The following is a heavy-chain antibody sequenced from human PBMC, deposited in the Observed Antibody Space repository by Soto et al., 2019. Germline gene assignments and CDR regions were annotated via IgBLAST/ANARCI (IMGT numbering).Heavy chain of an antibody. CDR3: ASGETYYDFWSGYKYGMDV. J-gene: IGHJ6*02. D-gene: IGHD3-3*01. CDR2: INHSGST. CDR1: GGSFSGYY. Sequence: SETLSLTCAVYGGSFSGYYWSWIRQPPGKGLEWIGEINHSGSTNYNPSLKSRVTISVDTSKNQFSLKLSSVTAAGTAVYYCASGETYYDFWSGYKYGMDVWGQGTTVTV. V-gene: IGHV4-34*01.